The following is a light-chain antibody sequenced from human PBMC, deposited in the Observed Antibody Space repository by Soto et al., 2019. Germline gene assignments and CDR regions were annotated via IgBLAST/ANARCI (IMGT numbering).Light chain of an antibody. CDR3: SSYTTSSTVV. Sequence: QSALTQPASVSGSPGQSITISCAGTGGDIGAYNYVSWYQQHPGKAPKLMIYEVIRRPSGISNCFSGSKSGNTASLTISTLQAEDEADYYCSSYTTSSTVVFGGGTKLTVL. CDR2: EVI. CDR1: GGDIGAYNY. J-gene: IGLJ3*02. V-gene: IGLV2-14*01.